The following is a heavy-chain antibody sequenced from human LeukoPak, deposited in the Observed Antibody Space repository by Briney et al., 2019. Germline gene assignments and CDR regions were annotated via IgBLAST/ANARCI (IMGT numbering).Heavy chain of an antibody. CDR2: IYYTGST. V-gene: IGHV4-59*08. CDR3: ARHMAYSSSSPFGY. J-gene: IGHJ4*02. Sequence: SETLSLTCSVSGGSISSLYWSWIRQPPGKGQEWIGYIYYTGSTHYNTSLKSGVTMFVDMSKNHFSLRLSSLTPPHTPVYFSARHMAYSSSSPFGYWGQGTLVTVSS. CDR1: GGSISSLY. D-gene: IGHD6-6*01.